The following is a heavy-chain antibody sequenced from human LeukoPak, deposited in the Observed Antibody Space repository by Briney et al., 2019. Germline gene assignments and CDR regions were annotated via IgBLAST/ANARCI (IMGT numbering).Heavy chain of an antibody. V-gene: IGHV3-53*04. CDR1: GFTVSSNY. CDR3: ARWLRLYYFDY. CDR2: IYSGGST. D-gene: IGHD5-12*01. J-gene: IGHJ4*02. Sequence: GGSLRLSCAASGFTVSSNYMSWVRQAPGKGLEWVSVIYSGGSTYYADAVKGRFTISRHNSKNTLYLQMNSLRAEDTAVYYCARWLRLYYFDYWGQGTLVTVSS.